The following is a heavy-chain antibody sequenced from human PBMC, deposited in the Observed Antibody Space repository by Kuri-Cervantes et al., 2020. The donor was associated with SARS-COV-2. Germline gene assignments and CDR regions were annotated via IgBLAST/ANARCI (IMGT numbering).Heavy chain of an antibody. CDR3: ARGYYDILTGYDNWFDP. V-gene: IGHV3-7*04. J-gene: IGHJ5*02. CDR1: GFTFSNYW. CDR2: IKQDGSEK. D-gene: IGHD3-9*01. Sequence: GGSLRLSCAASGFTFSNYWMSWVRQAPGKGLEWVANIKQDGSEKYYVDSVKGRFTISRDNAKNSLYLQMNSLRAEDTAVYYCARGYYDILTGYDNWFDPWGQGTLVTVSS.